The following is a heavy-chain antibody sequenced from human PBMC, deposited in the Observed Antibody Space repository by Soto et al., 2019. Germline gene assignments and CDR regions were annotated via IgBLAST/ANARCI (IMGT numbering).Heavy chain of an antibody. CDR3: ARSSYATGGTNDYFDY. D-gene: IGHD3-16*01. CDR1: GGSIISGGYS. Sequence: PSETLSLTCAVSGGSIISGGYSWSWIRQPPGKGLEWIGYIYHSGSTYYNPSLKSRVTISVDRSKNQFSLKLSSVTAADTAVYYCARSSYATGGTNDYFDYWGQGTLVTVSS. V-gene: IGHV4-30-2*01. J-gene: IGHJ4*02. CDR2: IYHSGST.